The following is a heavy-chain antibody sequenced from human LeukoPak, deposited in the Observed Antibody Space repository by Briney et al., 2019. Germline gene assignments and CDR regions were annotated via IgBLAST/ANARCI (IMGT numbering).Heavy chain of an antibody. CDR1: GDSISSSDYW. V-gene: IGHV4-39*01. D-gene: IGHD2-15*01. Sequence: PSGTLSLTCTVSGDSISSSDYWRGWIRQPPGKGLDWIARIHYSGRTHYNPSLQSRVTISVDTSKNQFSLNLNSVTAADTAVYYCARQRGLGSWSFDYWGQGTLVTVSS. CDR3: ARQRGLGSWSFDY. J-gene: IGHJ4*02. CDR2: IHYSGRT.